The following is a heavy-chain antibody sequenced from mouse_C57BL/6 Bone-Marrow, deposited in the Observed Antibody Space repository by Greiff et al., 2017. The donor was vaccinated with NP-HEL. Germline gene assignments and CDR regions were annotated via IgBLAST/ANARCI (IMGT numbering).Heavy chain of an antibody. CDR1: GFTFSNYW. D-gene: IGHD2-3*01. CDR2: IRLKSDNYAT. V-gene: IGHV6-3*01. J-gene: IGHJ4*01. CDR3: TFYDSHYYAMDY. Sequence: DVHLVESGGGLVQPGGSMKLSCVASGFTFSNYWMNWVRQSPEKGLEWVAQIRLKSDNYATHYAESVKGRFTISRDDSNSSVYLQMNNLRAEDTGIYYCTFYDSHYYAMDYWGQGTSVTVSS.